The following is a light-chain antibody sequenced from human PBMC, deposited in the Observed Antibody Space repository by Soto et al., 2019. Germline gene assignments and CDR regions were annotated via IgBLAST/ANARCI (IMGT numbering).Light chain of an antibody. J-gene: IGKJ2*01. CDR2: GAS. V-gene: IGKV3-20*01. CDR1: QSVSSSY. CDR3: QQYGSSPYT. Sequence: EIVLTQSPGTLSLSPGERATLSCRASQSVSSSYLAWNQQKPGQAPRLLVYGASSRATGIPDRFSGSGSGTDFTLTISRVEPEDFAVYYCQQYGSSPYTFGQGTKLEIK.